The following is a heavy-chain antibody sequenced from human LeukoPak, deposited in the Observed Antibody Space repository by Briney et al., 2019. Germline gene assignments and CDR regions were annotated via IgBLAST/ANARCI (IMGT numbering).Heavy chain of an antibody. V-gene: IGHV4-34*01. CDR2: INHSGST. J-gene: IGHJ6*03. CDR1: GGSFSGYY. D-gene: IGHD5-24*01. Sequence: SETLSLTCAVYGGSFSGYYWSWIRQPPGKGLEWIGEINHSGSTNYKPSLKSRVTISVDTSKNQSSLKLSSVTAADTAVYYCARGRDGYNYVYYYYYYMDVWGKGTTVTVSS. CDR3: ARGRDGYNYVYYYYYYMDV.